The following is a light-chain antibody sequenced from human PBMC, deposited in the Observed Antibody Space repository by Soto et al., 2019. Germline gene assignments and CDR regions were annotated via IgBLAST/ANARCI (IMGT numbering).Light chain of an antibody. J-gene: IGKJ1*01. CDR2: DVS. Sequence: EIVLTQSPATLSLSPGERGTLSCRASESVTNYLAWYQQKPGQAPRLLVYDVSNWATGIPARFSGGGSGTDFTRTISNLEPEDLAVYYCQQRSDWPWTFGQGTKVEIK. V-gene: IGKV3-11*01. CDR1: ESVTNY. CDR3: QQRSDWPWT.